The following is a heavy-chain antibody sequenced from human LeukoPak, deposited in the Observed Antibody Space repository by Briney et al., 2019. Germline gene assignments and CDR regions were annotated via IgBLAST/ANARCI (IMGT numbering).Heavy chain of an antibody. V-gene: IGHV4-39*01. J-gene: IGHJ4*02. D-gene: IGHD6-19*01. CDR2: IYYSGST. CDR3: ARQVVAVAGTGYFDY. Sequence: SETLSLTCTVSGGSIRSSSYYWGWIRQPPGEGLEWIGSIYYSGSTYCNASLKSRGTISVDTSKNQFSLKLNSVTAADTAVYFCARQVVAVAGTGYFDYWGQGTLVTVSS. CDR1: GGSIRSSSYY.